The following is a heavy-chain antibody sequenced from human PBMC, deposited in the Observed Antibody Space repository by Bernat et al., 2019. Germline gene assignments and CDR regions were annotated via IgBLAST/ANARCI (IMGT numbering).Heavy chain of an antibody. CDR3: ARTPLWVAVVATYHFDY. CDR1: GFSVSSNY. V-gene: IGHV3-53*05. J-gene: IGHJ4*02. Sequence: EVQLVETGGGLIQPGGSLRLSCAASGFSVSSNYMSWVRQAPGKGLEWVSVIYSGGGTYYADSVKGRFTISRDNSKNTVSLQMNSLRAEDTAVYYCARTPLWVAVVATYHFDYWGQGTLVTVSS. D-gene: IGHD6-19*01. CDR2: IYSGGGT.